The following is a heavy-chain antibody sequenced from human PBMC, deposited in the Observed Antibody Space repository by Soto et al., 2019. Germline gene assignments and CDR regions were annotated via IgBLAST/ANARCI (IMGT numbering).Heavy chain of an antibody. D-gene: IGHD1-7*01. V-gene: IGHV4-34*01. CDR3: ARATSTGTITFLDY. Sequence: SETLSLTCAVYGGSFSGYYWSWIRQPPGKGLEWIGEINHSGSTNYNPSPKSRVTISVETSKNQFSLRLSSVTAADTAVYYCARATSTGTITFLDYWGQGTLVTVSS. CDR2: INHSGST. CDR1: GGSFSGYY. J-gene: IGHJ4*02.